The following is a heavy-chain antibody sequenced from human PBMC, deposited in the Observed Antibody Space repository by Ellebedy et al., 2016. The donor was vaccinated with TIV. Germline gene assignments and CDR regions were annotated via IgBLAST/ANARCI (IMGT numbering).Heavy chain of an antibody. CDR3: ARLYSGYDINWFDP. D-gene: IGHD5-12*01. CDR2: IYYSGST. Sequence: MPSETLSLTCTVSGGSISSSSYYWGWIRQPPGKGLEWIGSIYYSGSTYYNPSLKSRVTISVDTSKNQFSLKLSSVTAADTAVYYCARLYSGYDINWFDPWGQGTLVTVSS. V-gene: IGHV4-39*07. CDR1: GGSISSSSYY. J-gene: IGHJ5*02.